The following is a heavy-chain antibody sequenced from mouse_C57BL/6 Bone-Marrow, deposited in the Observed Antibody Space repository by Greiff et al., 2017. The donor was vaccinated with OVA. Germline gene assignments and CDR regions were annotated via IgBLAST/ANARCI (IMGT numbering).Heavy chain of an antibody. CDR1: GYTFTSYW. CDR2: IDPSDSET. Sequence: QVQLQQSGAELVRPGSSVKLSCKASGYTFTSYWMHWVKQRPIQGLEWIGNIDPSDSETHYNQKFKDKATLTVDKSSSTAYMQLSSLTSEDSAVYYCARYGGTGPGYWGQGTTLTVSS. D-gene: IGHD1-1*02. CDR3: ARYGGTGPGY. J-gene: IGHJ2*01. V-gene: IGHV1-52*01.